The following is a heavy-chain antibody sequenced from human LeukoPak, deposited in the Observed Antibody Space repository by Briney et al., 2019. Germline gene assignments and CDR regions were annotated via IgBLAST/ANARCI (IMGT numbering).Heavy chain of an antibody. CDR2: IKSKTDGGTT. J-gene: IGHJ4*02. D-gene: IGHD3-10*01. Sequence: GGSLRLSCAASGFTFSNAWMSWVRQAPGKGLEWVGRIKSKTDGGTTDYAAPVKGRFTISRDDSKNTLYLQMNGLKTEDTAVYYCTTGEILRFGELLMNFDYWGQGTLVTVSS. V-gene: IGHV3-15*01. CDR1: GFTFSNAW. CDR3: TTGEILRFGELLMNFDY.